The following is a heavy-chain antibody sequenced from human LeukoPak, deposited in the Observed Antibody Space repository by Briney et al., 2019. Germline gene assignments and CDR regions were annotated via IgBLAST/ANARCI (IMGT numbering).Heavy chain of an antibody. CDR1: GFTFSSYW. D-gene: IGHD4-17*01. J-gene: IGHJ6*02. CDR2: IKQDGSEK. CDR3: ARRGLGLYSDYGDYYYGMDV. V-gene: IGHV3-7*01. Sequence: AGGSLRLSCAASGFTFSSYWMSWVRQAPGKGLEWVANIKQDGSEKYYVDSVKGRFTISRDNAKNSLYLQMNSLRAEDTAVYYCARRGLGLYSDYGDYYYGMDVWGQGTTVTVSS.